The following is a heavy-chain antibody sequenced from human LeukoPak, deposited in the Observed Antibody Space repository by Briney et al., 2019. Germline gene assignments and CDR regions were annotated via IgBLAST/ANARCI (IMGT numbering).Heavy chain of an antibody. V-gene: IGHV3-23*01. J-gene: IGHJ4*02. D-gene: IGHD1-26*01. CDR1: GFTFSSYA. CDR2: ISGSGGST. Sequence: GGSLRLSCAASGFTFSSYAMSWVRQAPGKGLEWVSAISGSGGSTYYADSVKGRFTISRGNSKNTLYLQMNSLRAEDTAVYYCAKDCGSYSSYFDYWGQGTLVTVSS. CDR3: AKDCGSYSSYFDY.